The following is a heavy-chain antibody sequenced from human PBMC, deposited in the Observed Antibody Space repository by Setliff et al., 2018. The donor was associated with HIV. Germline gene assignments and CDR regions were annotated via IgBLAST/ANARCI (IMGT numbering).Heavy chain of an antibody. D-gene: IGHD1-26*01. CDR2: ITSYDGNT. CDR3: ARDHHSGRGSNFPWYSDL. V-gene: IGHV1-18*01. CDR1: GYTFSNYG. J-gene: IGHJ2*01. Sequence: ASVKVSCKASGYTFSNYGITWVRQAPGQGLEWMGWITSYDGNTNYAKKFKGRVTMTTDTSTSIAYMELKSLRSEDTAVYYCARDHHSGRGSNFPWYSDLWGRGTLVTVSS.